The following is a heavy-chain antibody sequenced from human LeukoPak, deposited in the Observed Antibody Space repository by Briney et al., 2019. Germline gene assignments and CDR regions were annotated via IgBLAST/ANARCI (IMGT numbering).Heavy chain of an antibody. CDR2: ISGSGGST. J-gene: IGHJ4*02. CDR3: AKARVYQLLLFDY. V-gene: IGHV3-23*01. Sequence: TGGSLRLSCADSGFTFSSYAMSWVRQAPGKGLEWVSAISGSGGSTYYADSVKGRFTISRDNSKNTLYLQMNSLRAEDTAVYYCAKARVYQLLLFDYWGQGTLVTVSS. D-gene: IGHD2-2*01. CDR1: GFTFSSYA.